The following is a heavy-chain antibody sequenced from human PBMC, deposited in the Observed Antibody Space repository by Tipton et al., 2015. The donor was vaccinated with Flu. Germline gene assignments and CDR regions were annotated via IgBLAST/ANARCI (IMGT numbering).Heavy chain of an antibody. CDR3: AGHYDFWSGYLGGMDV. Sequence: QLVQSGAEVKKPGESLKISCKGSGYSFTSYWIGWVRQMPGKGLEWMGIIYPGDSDTRYSPSFQGQVTISADKSISTAYLQWSSLKASGPAMYYCAGHYDFWSGYLGGMDVWGQGTTVPVSS. D-gene: IGHD3-3*01. J-gene: IGHJ6*02. CDR2: IYPGDSDT. CDR1: GYSFTSYW. V-gene: IGHV5-51*01.